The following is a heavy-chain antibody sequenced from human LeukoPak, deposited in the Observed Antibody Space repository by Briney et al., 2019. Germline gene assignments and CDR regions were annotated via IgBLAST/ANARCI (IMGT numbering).Heavy chain of an antibody. CDR2: IYYSGST. CDR1: GGSISSYY. V-gene: IGHV4-59*01. D-gene: IGHD4-17*01. J-gene: IGHJ4*02. CDR3: AAEDDYGDSPHY. Sequence: SETLSLTCTVSGGSISSYYWSWIRQPPGKGLEWIGYIYYSGSTNHNPSLKSRVTISVDTSKNQFSLKLSSVTAADTAVYYCAAEDDYGDSPHYWGQGTLVTVSS.